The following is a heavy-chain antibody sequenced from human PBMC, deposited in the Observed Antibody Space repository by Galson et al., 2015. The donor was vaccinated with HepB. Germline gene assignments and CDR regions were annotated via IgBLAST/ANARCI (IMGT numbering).Heavy chain of an antibody. J-gene: IGHJ4*02. V-gene: IGHV2-70*11. D-gene: IGHD3-22*01. Sequence: PALVKPTQTLTLTCSFSGFSLNINGMCVSWIRQPPGKALEWLARIDWDDDKYYNKSLKTRLTISKDTSKNQGVLKMTNMDPVDTGTYFCAKDRDYYDSNGYYYLFSWGQGTLVTVSS. CDR1: GFSLNINGMC. CDR2: IDWDDDK. CDR3: AKDRDYYDSNGYYYLFS.